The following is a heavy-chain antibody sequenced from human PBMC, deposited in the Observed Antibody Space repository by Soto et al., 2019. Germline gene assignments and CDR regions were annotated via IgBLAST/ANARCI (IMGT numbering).Heavy chain of an antibody. J-gene: IGHJ6*04. CDR1: GYTFTSYG. Sequence: ASVKVSCKASGYTFTSYGISWVGQAAGQGREWMGWISAYNGNTNYAQKLQGRVTMTTDTSTSTAYMELRSLRSDDTAVYYCARVGAITRVRGVPTPLFYYDGMDVWGEGTTVTVSS. CDR3: ARVGAITRVRGVPTPLFYYDGMDV. D-gene: IGHD3-10*01. V-gene: IGHV1-18*01. CDR2: ISAYNGNT.